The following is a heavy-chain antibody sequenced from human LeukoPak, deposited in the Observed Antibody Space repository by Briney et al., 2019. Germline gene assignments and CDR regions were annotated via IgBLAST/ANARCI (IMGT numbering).Heavy chain of an antibody. CDR2: ISDYNGYR. Sequence: GASVKVSCTASGYTFSSYGISWVRHAPGEGLEWMGWISDYNGYRKYAQRFQGRVTMTTDTSTSTAYMELRSPRSDDTAVYFCARDSGATPGTHDYWGQGTLVTVSS. V-gene: IGHV1-18*01. CDR1: GYTFSSYG. J-gene: IGHJ4*02. CDR3: ARDSGATPGTHDY. D-gene: IGHD3-10*01.